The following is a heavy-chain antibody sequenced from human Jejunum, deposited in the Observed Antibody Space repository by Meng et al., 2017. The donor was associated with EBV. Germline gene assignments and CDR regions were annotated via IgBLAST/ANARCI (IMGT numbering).Heavy chain of an antibody. CDR3: ARDTNGDYGWVDP. D-gene: IGHD4-17*01. Sequence: QVHLQESGPGLVTPSQTLSLTCAVSGDTLFNGGHYWTWIRQPPGKGLEWIGYIFYTGNTYYNPSLKSRVTISLDISKNQFSLNLTSVTAADTAVYYCARDTNGDYGWVDPWGQGTLVTVSS. V-gene: IGHV4-30-4*01. CDR1: GDTLFNGGHY. CDR2: IFYTGNT. J-gene: IGHJ5*02.